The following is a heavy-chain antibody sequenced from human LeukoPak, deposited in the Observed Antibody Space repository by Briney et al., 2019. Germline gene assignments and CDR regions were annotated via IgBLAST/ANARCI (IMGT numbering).Heavy chain of an antibody. Sequence: GGSLRLSCAASGFTFSSYSMNWVRQAPGKGLEWASYISSSSSTVYYADSVKGRFTISRDNSKNTLFLQMSSLRAEDTAVYYCAGYYCSSGTCRKYLDYWGQGTLVTVSS. CDR2: ISSSSSTV. V-gene: IGHV3-48*01. D-gene: IGHD2-15*01. CDR1: GFTFSSYS. CDR3: AGYYCSSGTCRKYLDY. J-gene: IGHJ4*02.